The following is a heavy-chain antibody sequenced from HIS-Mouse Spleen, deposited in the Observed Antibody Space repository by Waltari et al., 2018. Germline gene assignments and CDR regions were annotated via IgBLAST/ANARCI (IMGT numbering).Heavy chain of an antibody. CDR1: GGPISSSSYY. V-gene: IGHV4-39*07. Sequence: QLQLQESGPGLVKPSETLSLTCTVSGGPISSSSYYWGWIRPPPGKGLAGIVSIYYGGLNCATPSHESAVHISGDPSKIQFSRKLSSVTAADTAVYYCAREIPYSSSWYDWYFDLWGRGTLVTVSS. D-gene: IGHD6-13*01. CDR2: IYYGGLN. CDR3: AREIPYSSSWYDWYFDL. J-gene: IGHJ2*01.